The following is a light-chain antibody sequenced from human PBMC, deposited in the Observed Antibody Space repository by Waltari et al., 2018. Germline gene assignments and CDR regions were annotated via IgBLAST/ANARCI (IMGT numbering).Light chain of an antibody. CDR2: GAS. V-gene: IGKV3-15*01. CDR3: QQYDNWLGT. CDR1: QSIRSN. Sequence: EIVMTQSPATLSVFPGERATLSCRASQSIRSNLAWYQHNPGQAPRLLIYGASTRATGIPARCSGSGSGTEFTLTISSLQSEDFAVYFCQQYDNWLGTFGQGTKVEIK. J-gene: IGKJ1*01.